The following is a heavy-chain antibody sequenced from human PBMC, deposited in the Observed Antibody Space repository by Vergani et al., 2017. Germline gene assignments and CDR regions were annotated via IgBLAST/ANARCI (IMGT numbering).Heavy chain of an antibody. CDR2: ISGSGGST. D-gene: IGHD2-2*01. Sequence: EVQLLESGGGLVQPGGSLRLSCAASGFTFSSYAMSWVRQAPGKGLEWVSAISGSGGSTYYADSVKGRFTISRDNSKNTLYLQMNSLRAEDTAVYYCAKKGGQYQLLPSGYFDYWGQGTLVTVSS. J-gene: IGHJ4*02. CDR1: GFTFSSYA. CDR3: AKKGGQYQLLPSGYFDY. V-gene: IGHV3-23*01.